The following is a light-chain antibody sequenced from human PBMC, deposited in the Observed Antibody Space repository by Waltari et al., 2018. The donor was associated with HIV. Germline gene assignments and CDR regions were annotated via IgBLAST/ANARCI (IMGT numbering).Light chain of an antibody. J-gene: IGKJ3*01. Sequence: DIQMTQSPSSLSASVGDRVTISCRVSQGISNYLAWYQQKPGKPPKLLIYAASTLQLGVASRFNGSGTGTDFTLTISSMRPEDFATYYCQKYSNAPFSFGPGTTVDIK. CDR2: AAS. V-gene: IGKV1-27*01. CDR1: QGISNY. CDR3: QKYSNAPFS.